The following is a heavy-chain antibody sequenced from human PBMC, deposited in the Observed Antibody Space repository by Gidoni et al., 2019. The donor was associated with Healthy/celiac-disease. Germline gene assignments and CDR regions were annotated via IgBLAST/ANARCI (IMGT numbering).Heavy chain of an antibody. Sequence: QVQLQQWGAGLLKPSETLSLTCAVYVGSFSVYYWSWIRQPPGKGLEWSGEINYSGSTNYNPYLKSRVTISVDTSKNQSYMKLSSVNAADTDVYYCARLARYSSSWYNHYYDYGMDVWGKGTTVTVSS. J-gene: IGHJ6*04. CDR2: INYSGST. V-gene: IGHV4-34*01. CDR1: VGSFSVYY. D-gene: IGHD6-13*01. CDR3: ARLARYSSSWYNHYYDYGMDV.